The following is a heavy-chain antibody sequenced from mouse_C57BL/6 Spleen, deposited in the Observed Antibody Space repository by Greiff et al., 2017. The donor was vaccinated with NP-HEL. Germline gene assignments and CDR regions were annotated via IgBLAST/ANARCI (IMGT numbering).Heavy chain of an antibody. CDR2: ISGGGGNT. CDR3: ARRLQGAFDY. D-gene: IGHD1-2*01. CDR1: GFTFSSYT. J-gene: IGHJ2*01. V-gene: IGHV5-9*01. Sequence: EVKLMESGGGLVKPGGSLKLSCAASGFTFSSYTMSWVRQTPEKRLEWVATISGGGGNTYYPDSVKGRFTISRDNAKNTLYLQMSSLRSEDTALYYCARRLQGAFDYWGQGTTLTVSS.